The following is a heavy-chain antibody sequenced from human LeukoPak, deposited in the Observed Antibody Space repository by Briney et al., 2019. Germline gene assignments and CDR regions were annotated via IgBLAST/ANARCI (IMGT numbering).Heavy chain of an antibody. J-gene: IGHJ4*02. D-gene: IGHD3-3*01. CDR3: ASGMSGSFGY. CDR2: IWYDGSNK. CDR1: GFTFNIHW. V-gene: IGHV3-33*08. Sequence: GGSLRLSCVASGFTFNIHWMTWVRQAPGKGLEWVAVIWYDGSNKYYADSVKGRFTISRDNSRNTLYLQMNSLRAEDTAVYYCASGMSGSFGYWGQGTLVTVSS.